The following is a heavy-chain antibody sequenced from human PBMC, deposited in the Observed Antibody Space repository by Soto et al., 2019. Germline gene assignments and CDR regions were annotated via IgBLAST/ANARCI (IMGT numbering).Heavy chain of an antibody. Sequence: XPTLSRTAGVDGSSFSGNYFSSIRQPPGSGRAWMLEINHSGSTNYNPSLKSRVTISVDTSKNQFSLKLSSVTAADTAVYYCARGAALTQKHMVHHRPPRNWFDPWGQGTLVSVSS. J-gene: IGHJ5*02. CDR1: GSSFSGNY. CDR2: INHSGST. D-gene: IGHD1-1*01. CDR3: ARGAALTQKHMVHHRPPRNWFDP. V-gene: IGHV4-34*01.